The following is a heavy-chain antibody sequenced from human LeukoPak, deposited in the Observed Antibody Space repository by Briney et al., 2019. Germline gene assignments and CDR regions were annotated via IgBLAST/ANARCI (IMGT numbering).Heavy chain of an antibody. CDR3: ARPGQLGSLYYGMDV. D-gene: IGHD3-10*01. V-gene: IGHV4-34*01. J-gene: IGHJ6*02. Sequence: SETLSLTCAVYDESFRGYHWTWIRQPPGKGLEWIGEINHSGSTNYNPSLKSRVTISVDTSKNQFSLKLNSVTAADTAVYYCARPGQLGSLYYGMDVWGQGTTITVS. CDR2: INHSGST. CDR1: DESFRGYH.